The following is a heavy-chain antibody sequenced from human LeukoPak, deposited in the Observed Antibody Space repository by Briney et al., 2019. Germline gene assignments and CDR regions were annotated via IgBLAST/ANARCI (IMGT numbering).Heavy chain of an antibody. V-gene: IGHV3-23*01. CDR3: ARGQRSDY. Sequence: EGSLRLSCAASGFSFSNYAMSSVRHAPGKGLEWVSTISGSGASTYYADSAKGRFTISRVNSETTLYLQMNSLRAEDTALYYCARGQRSDYWGQGTLVTVSS. D-gene: IGHD6-25*01. J-gene: IGHJ4*02. CDR2: ISGSGAST. CDR1: GFSFSNYA.